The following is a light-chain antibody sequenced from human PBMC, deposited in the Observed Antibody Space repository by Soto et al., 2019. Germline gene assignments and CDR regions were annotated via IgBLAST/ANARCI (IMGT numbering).Light chain of an antibody. CDR2: EVT. CDR1: SSDVGGYNF. V-gene: IGLV2-14*01. CDR3: SSYTSANALEGV. J-gene: IGLJ1*01. Sequence: QSVLTQPASVSGSPGQSITISCTGTSSDVGGYNFVSWYQQHPGKAPKLLIYEVTNRPSGVSHRFSGSKSGNTASLTISGRQVEDEADYYCSSYTSANALEGVFGTGTKVTVL.